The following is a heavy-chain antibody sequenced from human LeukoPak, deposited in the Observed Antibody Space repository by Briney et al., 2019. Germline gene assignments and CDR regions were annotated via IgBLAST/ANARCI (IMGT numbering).Heavy chain of an antibody. CDR3: AREWVAYSYDTGADSIEY. J-gene: IGHJ4*02. Sequence: SETLSLTCTVSGGSVSSGSYYWSWIRQPPGKGLEWIGNIYYTGNTNYNPSLKSRVTISVDTSENQFSLKMRSVTAADTAVYYCAREWVAYSYDTGADSIEYWGQGTLVTVSS. D-gene: IGHD2-21*01. CDR2: IYYTGNT. V-gene: IGHV4-61*01. CDR1: GGSVSSGSYY.